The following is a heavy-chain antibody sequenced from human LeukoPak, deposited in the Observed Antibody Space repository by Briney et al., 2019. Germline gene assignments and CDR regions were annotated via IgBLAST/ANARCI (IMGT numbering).Heavy chain of an antibody. CDR3: ASATSNYYYYGLGV. CDR2: IWYDGSNK. V-gene: IGHV3-33*01. Sequence: PGRSLRLSCAASGFIFSNYGMHWVRQAPGKGLEWVAVIWYDGSNKYYADSVKGRLTISRDNSKNTLYLQMSSLRAEDTAVYYCASATSNYYYYGLGVWGQGTTVTVSS. J-gene: IGHJ6*02. CDR1: GFIFSNYG.